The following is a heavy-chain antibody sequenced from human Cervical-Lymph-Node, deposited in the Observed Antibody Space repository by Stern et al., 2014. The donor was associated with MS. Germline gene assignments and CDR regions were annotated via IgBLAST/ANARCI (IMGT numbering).Heavy chain of an antibody. CDR2: INARNGNT. CDR1: GYTFTSYV. Sequence: QVQLVQSGAEVQKPGASVKVSCTASGYTFTSYVLHWVRQAPGQSLEWMGWINARNGNTKYAHKFKGRVTFSRDTSASTAYMEMSSLRSEDTAVFYCARDYGDFDWPPVSRFDYWGQGTQVTVSS. CDR3: ARDYGDFDWPPVSRFDY. V-gene: IGHV1-3*01. D-gene: IGHD4-17*01. J-gene: IGHJ4*02.